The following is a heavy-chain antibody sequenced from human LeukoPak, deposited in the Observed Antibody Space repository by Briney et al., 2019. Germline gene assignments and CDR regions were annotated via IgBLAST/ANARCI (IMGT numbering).Heavy chain of an antibody. V-gene: IGHV4-39*07. J-gene: IGHJ6*03. CDR2: IYYSGST. CDR3: ARRVGRYFGERAYYYNYMDV. D-gene: IGHD3-10*01. Sequence: KTSETLSLTCAVSGGSISSNSYYWGWIRQPPGKGLEWIGSIYYSGSTYYNPSLKSRVTISVDTSKNQFSLKLSSVTAADTAVYYCARRVGRYFGERAYYYNYMDVWAKGTTVTISS. CDR1: GGSISSNSYY.